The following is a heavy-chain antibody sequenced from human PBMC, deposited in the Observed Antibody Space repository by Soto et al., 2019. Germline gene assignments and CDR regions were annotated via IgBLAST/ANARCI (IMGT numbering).Heavy chain of an antibody. CDR1: SGSISTNSYL. CDR2: ILYSGDT. J-gene: IGHJ6*02. CDR3: ARQGRNTKIVILRHYATDF. V-gene: IGHV4-39*01. Sequence: SETLSLTCSVSSGSISTNSYLWGWIRQPPGKGLEWIGAILYSGDTYYSESLKSRVTMSVDTAKNQFSLKLNSVTAADTAVYYCARQGRNTKIVILRHYATDFWGQGTAVTV. D-gene: IGHD3-22*01.